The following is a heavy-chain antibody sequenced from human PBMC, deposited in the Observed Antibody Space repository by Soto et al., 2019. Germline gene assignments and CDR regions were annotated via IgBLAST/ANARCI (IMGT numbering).Heavy chain of an antibody. CDR1: GFTFSSYG. J-gene: IGHJ6*02. V-gene: IGHV3-33*01. CDR2: IWYDGSNK. D-gene: IGHD3-10*01. Sequence: GGSLRLSCAASGFTFSSYGMHWVRQAPGKGLEWVAVIWYDGSNKYYADSVKGRFTISRDNSKNTLYLQMNSLRAEDTAVYYCARDWGYGSGSYGGMDVWGQGTTVTVSS. CDR3: ARDWGYGSGSYGGMDV.